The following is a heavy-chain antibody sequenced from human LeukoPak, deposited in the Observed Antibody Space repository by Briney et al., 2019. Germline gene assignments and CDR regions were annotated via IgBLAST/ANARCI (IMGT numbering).Heavy chain of an antibody. V-gene: IGHV4-39*07. J-gene: IGHJ3*02. CDR1: GGSISSSSYY. Sequence: SETLSLTCTVSGGSISSSSYYWGWIRQPPGKGLEWIGNIYYSGSTYYNPSLKSRVTISVDTSKNQFSLKLSSVTAADTAVYYCARTPGTNRRDAFDIWGQGTMVTVSS. CDR2: IYYSGST. CDR3: ARTPGTNRRDAFDI. D-gene: IGHD1-1*01.